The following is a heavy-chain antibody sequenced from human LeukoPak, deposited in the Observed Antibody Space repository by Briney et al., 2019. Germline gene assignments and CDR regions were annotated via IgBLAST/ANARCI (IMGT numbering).Heavy chain of an antibody. Sequence: GESLKISCKGSGYSFTSYWIGWVRQMLGKGLEWMGIIYPGDSDTRYSPSFQGQVTISADKSISTAYLQWSSLRASDTAMYYCARVLGIAARQRKGNWFDPWGQGTLVTVSS. CDR1: GYSFTSYW. CDR3: ARVLGIAARQRKGNWFDP. CDR2: IYPGDSDT. D-gene: IGHD6-6*01. J-gene: IGHJ5*02. V-gene: IGHV5-51*01.